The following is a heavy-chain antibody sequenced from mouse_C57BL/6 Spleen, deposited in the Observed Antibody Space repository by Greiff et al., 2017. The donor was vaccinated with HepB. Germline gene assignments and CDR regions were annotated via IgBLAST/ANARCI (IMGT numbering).Heavy chain of an antibody. CDR2: INPNNGGI. J-gene: IGHJ2*01. CDR1: GYTFTDYY. V-gene: IGHV1-26*01. Sequence: EVQLQQSGPELVKPGASVKISCKASGYTFTDYYMNWVQQSHGKSLEWIGDINPNNGGISYKQKVKGKATLTLDKAYSTAYMELRSLTSEDYAVYYCARRTTVVARDYWGQGTALTVSS. CDR3: ARRTTVVARDY. D-gene: IGHD1-1*01.